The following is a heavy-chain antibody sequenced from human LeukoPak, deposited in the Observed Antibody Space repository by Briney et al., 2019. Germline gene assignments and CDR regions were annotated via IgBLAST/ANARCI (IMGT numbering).Heavy chain of an antibody. V-gene: IGHV3-30*04. D-gene: IGHD3-9*01. CDR2: MSYDGNDK. CDR3: AREGHYDILTGYSPVEYYYYYMDV. J-gene: IGHJ6*03. Sequence: GGSLRLSCAASGFTFNTYTIHWVRQAPGKGLEWVAVMSYDGNDKHYAASVKGRFTISRDNSKNTLYLQMNSLRAEDTAVYFCAREGHYDILTGYSPVEYYYYYMDVWGKGTTVSVFS. CDR1: GFTFNTYT.